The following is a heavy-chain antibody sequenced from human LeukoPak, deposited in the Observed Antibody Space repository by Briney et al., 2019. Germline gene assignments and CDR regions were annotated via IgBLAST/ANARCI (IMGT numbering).Heavy chain of an antibody. CDR1: GGSITSTNW. CDR2: VSLSGLT. CDR3: SRENGAFSPFGY. J-gene: IGHJ4*02. Sequence: PSGTLSLTCGVSGGSITSTNWWGWVRQPPGQGREWIGEVSLSGLTNYNPSLRSRVIMALDTSRNHLSLNLPSVTAADTAVYYCSRENGAFSPFGYWGQGTLVTVPS. D-gene: IGHD2-8*01. V-gene: IGHV4-4*02.